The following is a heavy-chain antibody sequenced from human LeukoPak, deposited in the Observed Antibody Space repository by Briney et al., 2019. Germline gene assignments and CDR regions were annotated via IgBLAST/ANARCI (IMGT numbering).Heavy chain of an antibody. CDR3: AKDFPVRALGPTRHFGY. J-gene: IGHJ4*02. V-gene: IGHV3-23*01. CDR2: ISGSGGST. CDR1: GFTFSSYA. Sequence: GGSLRLSCAASGFTFSSYAMSWVRQAPGKGLEWVSAISGSGGSTYYADSVKGRFTISRDNSKNTLYLQMNNLRAEDTAVYYCAKDFPVRALGPTRHFGYWGQGTLVTVSS. D-gene: IGHD1-26*01.